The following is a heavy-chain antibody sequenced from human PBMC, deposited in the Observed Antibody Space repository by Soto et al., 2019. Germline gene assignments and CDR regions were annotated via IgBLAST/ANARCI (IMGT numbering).Heavy chain of an antibody. V-gene: IGHV3-23*01. CDR1: GSTFSSYA. J-gene: IGHJ6*02. D-gene: IGHD3-22*01. Sequence: GCLLPSCSASGSTFSSYAMTWVRQAAGKGLEWVSGISGSGGSTYYADSVKGRFTIARDNSKNTMYLQMNSLRAEDTAVYYCAKRVRSYYYYGMDVWGQGTTVTVYS. CDR3: AKRVRSYYYYGMDV. CDR2: ISGSGGST.